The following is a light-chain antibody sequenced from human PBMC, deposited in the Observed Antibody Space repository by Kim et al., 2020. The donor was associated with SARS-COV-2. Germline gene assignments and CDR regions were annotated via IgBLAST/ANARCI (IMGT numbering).Light chain of an antibody. Sequence: PGERATLSCRASQSVSSDLAWYRQNPNQAPRLLIHDASIRATGIPDRFSGSGSGTDFTLTISRLEPEDFAVYFCQQYGSSPRTFGQGTKVDIK. J-gene: IGKJ1*01. CDR2: DAS. CDR1: QSVSSD. V-gene: IGKV3-20*01. CDR3: QQYGSSPRT.